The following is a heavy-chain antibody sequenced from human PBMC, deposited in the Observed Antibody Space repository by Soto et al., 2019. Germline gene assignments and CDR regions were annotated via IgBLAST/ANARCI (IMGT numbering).Heavy chain of an antibody. Sequence: ASVKVSCKASGSTFRSYAISWVRQAPGQGLEWMGGIIPILGIANYAQKFQGRVTITADKSTSTAYMELSSLRSEDTAVYYCARPYHGSSGWTYYFDYWGQGTLVTVSS. J-gene: IGHJ4*02. D-gene: IGHD6-19*01. CDR2: IIPILGIA. V-gene: IGHV1-69*10. CDR1: GSTFRSYA. CDR3: ARPYHGSSGWTYYFDY.